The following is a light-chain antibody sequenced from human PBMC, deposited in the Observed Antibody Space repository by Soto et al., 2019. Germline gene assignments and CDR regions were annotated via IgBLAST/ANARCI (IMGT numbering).Light chain of an antibody. CDR1: SSNIGAGYD. CDR2: GNF. CDR3: QSYDSSLSGYV. J-gene: IGLJ1*01. Sequence: QSVLTQPPSVSGAPGQRVTISCTGSSSNIGAGYDVHWYQHLPGTAPKLLIYGNFNRPSGVPDRFSGSKSGTSASLAITGLQAEDAADDYCQSYDSSLSGYVFGTGTKLTVL. V-gene: IGLV1-40*01.